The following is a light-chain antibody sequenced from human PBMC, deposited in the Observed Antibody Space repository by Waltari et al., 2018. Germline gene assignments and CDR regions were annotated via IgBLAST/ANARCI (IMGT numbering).Light chain of an antibody. CDR2: EVT. Sequence: QSALTQPPSASGSPGQSVTISCTGTSRDIGSYNFVSWYQQHAGRAPKLIIHEVTKGPYVVPSGFSGSKSGNVASLTVSGLQAEDEAEYYCSSYADTNTVVFGGGTKLTVL. J-gene: IGLJ2*01. CDR3: SSYADTNTVV. CDR1: SRDIGSYNF. V-gene: IGLV2-8*01.